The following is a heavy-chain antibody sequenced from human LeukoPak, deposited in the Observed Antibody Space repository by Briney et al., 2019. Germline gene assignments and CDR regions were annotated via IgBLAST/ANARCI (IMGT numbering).Heavy chain of an antibody. CDR1: GYTFTGYY. D-gene: IGHD7-27*01. CDR3: ARGPHWDPHFDY. V-gene: IGHV1-2*02. J-gene: IGHJ4*02. Sequence: ASVKVSCKASGYTFTGYYMHWVRQAPGQGLEWMGWINPSSGGTNSAQKFQGRVTMTRDTSISTAYMELTRLRSDDTAVYYCARGPHWDPHFDYWGQGTLVTVSS. CDR2: INPSSGGT.